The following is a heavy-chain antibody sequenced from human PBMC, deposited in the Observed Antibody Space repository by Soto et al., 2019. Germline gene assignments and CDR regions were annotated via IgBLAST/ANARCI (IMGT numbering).Heavy chain of an antibody. V-gene: IGHV3-33*01. CDR1: GFILNNYG. CDR3: AREERDYGLDV. J-gene: IGHJ6*02. Sequence: GGSLRLSCVASGFILNNYGIHWVRQAPGKGLEWVAVIWHDGGNKYYADSVKGRFTISRDNSKNTVYLQMNSLRVDDTALYYCAREERDYGLDVWGQGTTVTV. CDR2: IWHDGGNK.